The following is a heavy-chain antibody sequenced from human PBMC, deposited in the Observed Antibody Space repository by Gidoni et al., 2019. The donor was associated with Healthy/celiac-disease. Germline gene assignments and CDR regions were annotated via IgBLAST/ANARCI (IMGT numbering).Heavy chain of an antibody. CDR3: AKDPLLEVVVPAAIAGEAFDY. J-gene: IGHJ4*02. V-gene: IGHV3-30*18. CDR1: GFTLSSYG. D-gene: IGHD2-2*02. Sequence: QVQLVESGGGVVQPGRSLRLSCAASGFTLSSYGMHWVRQAPGTGLELVAVISYDGSNKYYADSVKGRFTISRDNSKNTLYLQMNSLRAEDTAVYYCAKDPLLEVVVPAAIAGEAFDYWGQGTLVTVSS. CDR2: ISYDGSNK.